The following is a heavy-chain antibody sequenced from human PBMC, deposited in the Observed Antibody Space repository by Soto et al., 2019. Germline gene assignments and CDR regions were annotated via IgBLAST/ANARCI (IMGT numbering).Heavy chain of an antibody. J-gene: IGHJ5*02. Sequence: SETLSLTCTVSGGSINYYYWSWIRQPPGKGLEWIGYIYYSGTTNYNPSLKSRVTISLDTSKNQVSLQLSSVTAADTAVYYCARHGLFAWGQGTLVTVS. V-gene: IGHV4-59*01. CDR1: GGSINYYY. CDR3: ARHGLFA. D-gene: IGHD2-21*01. CDR2: IYYSGTT.